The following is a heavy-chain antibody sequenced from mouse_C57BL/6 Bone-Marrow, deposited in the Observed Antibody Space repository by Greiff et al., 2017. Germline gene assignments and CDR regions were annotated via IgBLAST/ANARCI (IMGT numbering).Heavy chain of an antibody. Sequence: EVQVVESGEGLVKPGGSLKLSCAASGFTFSSYAMSWVRQTPEKRLEWVAYISSGGDYIYYADTVKGRFTISRDNARNTLYLQMSSMKSEDTAMYYCTRGLWPHYYAMDYWGQGTSVTVSS. CDR2: ISSGGDYI. CDR1: GFTFSSYA. V-gene: IGHV5-9-1*02. J-gene: IGHJ4*01. D-gene: IGHD1-1*02. CDR3: TRGLWPHYYAMDY.